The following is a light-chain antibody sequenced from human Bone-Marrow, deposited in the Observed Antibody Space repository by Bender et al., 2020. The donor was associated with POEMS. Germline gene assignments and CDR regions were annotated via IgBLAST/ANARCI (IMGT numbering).Light chain of an antibody. CDR3: QVWDSDSDHYV. Sequence: SYVLTQPPSVSVAPGQTAILPCGGNTIGNKRVHWYQQKPGQAPVLVLYDDTDRPSGIPERFSGSNSGNTATLSVSRVEAGDEGDYYCQVWDSDSDHYVFGTGTKVTVL. J-gene: IGLJ1*01. V-gene: IGLV3-21*02. CDR1: TIGNKR. CDR2: DDT.